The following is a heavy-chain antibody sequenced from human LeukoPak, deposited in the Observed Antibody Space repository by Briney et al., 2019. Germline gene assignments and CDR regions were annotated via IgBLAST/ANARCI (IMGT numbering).Heavy chain of an antibody. CDR1: GGSISSGDYY. Sequence: PSQTLSLTCTVSGGSISSGDYYWSWIRQPPGKVLEWIGYIYYSGSTYYNPSLKSRVTISVDTSKNQYPLKLSPVTAADTAVYYCARTRRDGYNPVDYWGQGTLVTVSS. V-gene: IGHV4-30-4*08. CDR3: ARTRRDGYNPVDY. CDR2: IYYSGST. D-gene: IGHD5-24*01. J-gene: IGHJ4*02.